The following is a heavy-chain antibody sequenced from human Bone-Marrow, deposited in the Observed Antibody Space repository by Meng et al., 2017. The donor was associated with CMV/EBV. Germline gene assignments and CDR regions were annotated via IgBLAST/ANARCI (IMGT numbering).Heavy chain of an antibody. CDR1: GGSINSGGYY. J-gene: IGHJ4*02. V-gene: IGHV4-31*03. CDR2: IYYSGST. CDR3: ARESYSNYDIY. Sequence: SETLSLTCRVSGGSINSGGYYWSWIRQHPGKGLEWIGYIYYSGSTYYNPSLKSRVTISVDTSKNQFSLKLTSVTAADTAVYYCARESYSNYDIYWGQGTRVTVSS. D-gene: IGHD4-11*01.